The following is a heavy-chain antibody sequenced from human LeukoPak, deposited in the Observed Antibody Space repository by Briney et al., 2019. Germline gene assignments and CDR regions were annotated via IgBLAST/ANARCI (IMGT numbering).Heavy chain of an antibody. D-gene: IGHD2-2*01. Sequence: ASVKVSCRASGYTFTGYYIHWVRQAPGQGLEWMGWINPNSGGTNYAQKFQGRVTMTRDTSISTAYMEQSRLRSDDTAVYYCAKEVGYCSRTSCSSRYFQHWGQGTLVTVSS. CDR3: AKEVGYCSRTSCSSRYFQH. J-gene: IGHJ1*01. CDR1: GYTFTGYY. V-gene: IGHV1-2*02. CDR2: INPNSGGT.